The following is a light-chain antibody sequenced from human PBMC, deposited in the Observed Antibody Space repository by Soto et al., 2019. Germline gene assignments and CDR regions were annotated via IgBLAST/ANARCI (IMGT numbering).Light chain of an antibody. J-gene: IGLJ2*01. Sequence: QAALTQPASVSDSPGQSITMSCTGTSSDIGGYNHVSWYQQHPGKAPKLMIYEGVKRPSGVSNRFSGSKSGNTASLTISGLQTEDEADYYCCSYAGFNTPVVFGGGTKLTVL. CDR2: EGV. CDR1: SSDIGGYNH. V-gene: IGLV2-23*01. CDR3: CSYAGFNTPVV.